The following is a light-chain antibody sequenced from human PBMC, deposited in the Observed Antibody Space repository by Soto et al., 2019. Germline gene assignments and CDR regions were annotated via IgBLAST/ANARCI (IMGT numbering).Light chain of an antibody. CDR2: DAS. Sequence: EIVLTQSPATLSLSPGERATLSCRASQSVSSYLAWYQQKPGQAPRLLIYDASNRATGIAARFSGSGFGTDFTLTISSLEPEDFAVYYCQQRSNWPFLTFGGGTKVEIK. V-gene: IGKV3-11*01. J-gene: IGKJ4*01. CDR3: QQRSNWPFLT. CDR1: QSVSSY.